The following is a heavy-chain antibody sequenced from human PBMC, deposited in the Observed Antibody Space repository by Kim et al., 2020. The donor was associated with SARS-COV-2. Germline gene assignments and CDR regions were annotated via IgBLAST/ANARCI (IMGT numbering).Heavy chain of an antibody. CDR3: ARVDIVLMVGDYGMDV. D-gene: IGHD2-8*01. V-gene: IGHV3-48*03. CDR2: ISSSGSTI. Sequence: GGSLRLSCAASGFTFSSYEMNWVRQAPGKGLEWVSYISSSGSTIYYADSVKGRFTISRDNAKNSLYLQMNSLRAEDTAVYYCARVDIVLMVGDYGMDVWGQGTTVTVSS. J-gene: IGHJ6*02. CDR1: GFTFSSYE.